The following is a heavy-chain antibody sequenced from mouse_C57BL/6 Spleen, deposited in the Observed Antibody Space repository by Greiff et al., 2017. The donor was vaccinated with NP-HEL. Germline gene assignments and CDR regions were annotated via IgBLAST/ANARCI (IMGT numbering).Heavy chain of an antibody. D-gene: IGHD1-1*01. CDR1: GYAFSSSW. Sequence: VQLQQSGPELVKPGASVKISCKASGYAFSSSWLNWVKQRPGKGLEWIGRIYPGDGDTNYNGKFKGKATLTADKSSSTAYMQLSSLTSEDSAVYVCAGAYGSSDYAMDYWGQGTSVTVSS. J-gene: IGHJ4*01. CDR3: AGAYGSSDYAMDY. CDR2: IYPGDGDT. V-gene: IGHV1-82*01.